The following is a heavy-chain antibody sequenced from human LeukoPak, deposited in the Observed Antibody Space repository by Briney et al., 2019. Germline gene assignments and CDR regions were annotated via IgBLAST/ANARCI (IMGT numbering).Heavy chain of an antibody. CDR2: ISGSGGST. J-gene: IGHJ5*02. CDR1: GFNFSSYA. CDR3: AKDRLRITMVRGVIGINWFDP. V-gene: IGHV3-23*01. Sequence: GGSLRLSCAASGFNFSSYAMSWVRQAPGKGLDWVSAISGSGGSTYYADSVKGRFTISRDNSKNTLYLQMNSLRAEDTAVYYCAKDRLRITMVRGVIGINWFDPWGQGTLVTVSS. D-gene: IGHD3-10*01.